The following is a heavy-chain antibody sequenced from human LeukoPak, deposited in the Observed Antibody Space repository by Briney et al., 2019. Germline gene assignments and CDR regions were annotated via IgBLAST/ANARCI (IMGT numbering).Heavy chain of an antibody. D-gene: IGHD2-15*01. J-gene: IGHJ3*02. CDR2: INSDGSST. Sequence: GGSLRLSCAASGFTFSSYWMHWVRQAPGKGLVWVSRINSDGSSTSYADSVKGRFIISRDNAKNTLYLQMNSLRAEDTAVYYCAKMGCSGGSCYQYDAFDIWGQGTMVTVSS. V-gene: IGHV3-74*01. CDR1: GFTFSSYW. CDR3: AKMGCSGGSCYQYDAFDI.